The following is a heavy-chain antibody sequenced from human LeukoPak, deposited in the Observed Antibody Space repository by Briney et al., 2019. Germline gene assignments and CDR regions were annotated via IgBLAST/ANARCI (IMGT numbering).Heavy chain of an antibody. CDR3: ARELSSSWYFQGKTRAFDI. V-gene: IGHV4-39*07. CDR1: GGSISSSSYY. Sequence: SSETLSLTCTVSGGSISSSSYYWGWIRQPPGKGLEWIGSIYYSGSTYYNPSLKSRVTISVDTSKNQFSLKLSSVTAADTAVYYCARELSSSWYFQGKTRAFDIWGQGTMVTVSS. CDR2: IYYSGST. D-gene: IGHD6-13*01. J-gene: IGHJ3*02.